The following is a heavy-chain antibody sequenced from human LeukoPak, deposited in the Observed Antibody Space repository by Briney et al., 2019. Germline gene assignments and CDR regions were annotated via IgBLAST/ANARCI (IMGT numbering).Heavy chain of an antibody. D-gene: IGHD1-1*01. V-gene: IGHV4-59*01. CDR3: ARRRVNWNDDPNAFDI. CDR1: GGSISSYY. Sequence: PSETLSLTCTVSGGSISSYYWSWIRQPPGKGLEWIGYIYYSGSTNYNPSLKSRVTISVDTSKNQFSLKLSSVTAADTAVYYCARRRVNWNDDPNAFDIWGQGTMVTVS. CDR2: IYYSGST. J-gene: IGHJ3*02.